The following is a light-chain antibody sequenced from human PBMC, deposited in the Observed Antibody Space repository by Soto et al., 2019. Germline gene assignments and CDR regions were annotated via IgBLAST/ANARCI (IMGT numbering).Light chain of an antibody. V-gene: IGLV2-14*01. Sequence: QSALAQPAYVSGSPGQSITISCTGTSSDVGGYNYVSWYQQHPGKAPKLMIYEVSNRPSGVSNRFSGSKPGNTASLTISGLQAEDEADYYCSSYTSSSTYVFGTGTKVT. J-gene: IGLJ1*01. CDR3: SSYTSSSTYV. CDR2: EVS. CDR1: SSDVGGYNY.